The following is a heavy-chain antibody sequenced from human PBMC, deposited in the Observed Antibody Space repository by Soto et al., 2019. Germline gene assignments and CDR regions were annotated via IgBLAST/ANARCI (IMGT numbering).Heavy chain of an antibody. CDR3: AIHERSSSSLVGLSYYYYGMDV. D-gene: IGHD6-13*01. CDR1: GYSFSSYW. J-gene: IGHJ6*02. Sequence: GESLKISCKGSGYSFSSYWIGWVRQMPGKGLEWMGIIYPGDSDTRYSPSFQGQVTISADKSISTAYLQWSSLKASDTAVYYCAIHERSSSSLVGLSYYYYGMDVWGQGTTVTVSS. CDR2: IYPGDSDT. V-gene: IGHV5-51*01.